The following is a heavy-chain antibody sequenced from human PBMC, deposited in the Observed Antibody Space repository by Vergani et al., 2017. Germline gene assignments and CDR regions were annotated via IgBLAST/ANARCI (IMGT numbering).Heavy chain of an antibody. CDR1: GFTFSIYG. V-gene: IGHV3-30*02. CDR3: ARHRIYYDSSGYEFGSYYYFYYMDV. J-gene: IGHJ6*03. D-gene: IGHD3-22*01. CDR2: IRYDGSKK. Sequence: QVQLVESGGGVVQPGGSLRLSCTVSGFTFSIYGMHWVRQAPGKGLEWVAFIRYDGSKKFYGDSVKGRFSLSRDDSQKTVFLQMNNLRVEDSGLYYCARHRIYYDSSGYEFGSYYYFYYMDVWGKGTTVTVSS.